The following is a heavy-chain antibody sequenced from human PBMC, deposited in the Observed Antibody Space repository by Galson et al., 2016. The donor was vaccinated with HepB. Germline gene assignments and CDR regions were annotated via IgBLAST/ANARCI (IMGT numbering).Heavy chain of an antibody. D-gene: IGHD1-26*01. J-gene: IGHJ4*02. CDR2: ISSSTTI. V-gene: IGHV3-48*01. CDR3: ARGVGSTEMSCSDY. CDR1: GFTFSDYS. Sequence: SLRLSCAASGFTFSDYSMIWVRQAPGKGLEWVSYISSSTTIYYADSVKGRFAISRDNSQNTLYLQMGNLRAEDTATYYCARGVGSTEMSCSDYWGQGTLVTVSS.